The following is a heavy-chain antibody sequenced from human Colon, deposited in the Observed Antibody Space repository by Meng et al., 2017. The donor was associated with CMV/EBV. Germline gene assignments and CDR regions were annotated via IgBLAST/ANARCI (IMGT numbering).Heavy chain of an antibody. CDR3: MTPTGSSDY. D-gene: IGHD6-6*01. Sequence: GESLKISCAASGFTFSSYWMNWVRQAPGKGLEWVANIKQDGSEKNYADSVKGRFTISRDNAQNSMYLQMTSLRVEDTPIYYCMTPTGSSDYWGQGTLVTVSS. V-gene: IGHV3-7*01. J-gene: IGHJ4*02. CDR1: GFTFSSYW. CDR2: IKQDGSEK.